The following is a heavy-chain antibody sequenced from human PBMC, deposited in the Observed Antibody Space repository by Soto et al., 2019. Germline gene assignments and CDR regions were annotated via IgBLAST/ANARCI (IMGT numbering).Heavy chain of an antibody. D-gene: IGHD5-12*01. CDR3: ARRDGYNYDY. V-gene: IGHV3-64*01. CDR2: ISSHGDST. J-gene: IGHJ4*02. CDR1: GFTFSNYA. Sequence: EVQLVESGGGLVQTGGSLRLSCAASGFTFSNYAMHWVRQAPGKGLEYVSAISSHGDSTYYANSVKGRFTISRDNSKNTLYLQMGSLRTEDMAVYYCARRDGYNYDYWGQGTLVTVSS.